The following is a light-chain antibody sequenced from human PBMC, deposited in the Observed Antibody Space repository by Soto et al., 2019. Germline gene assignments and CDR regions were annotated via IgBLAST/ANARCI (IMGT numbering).Light chain of an antibody. CDR2: AAS. J-gene: IGKJ2*02. Sequence: AIQMTQSPSSLSASVGDRVTITCRASQGIRNDLGWYQQKTGKAPKLLIYAASSLQSGVPSRFSGSGSGTDFTLTITSLQPDDFATYYCLQDYNYPRTFGQGTKLEIK. CDR3: LQDYNYPRT. V-gene: IGKV1-6*01. CDR1: QGIRND.